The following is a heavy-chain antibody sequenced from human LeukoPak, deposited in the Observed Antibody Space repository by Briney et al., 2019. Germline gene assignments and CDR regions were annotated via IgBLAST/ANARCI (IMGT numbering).Heavy chain of an antibody. CDR3: TSWGDTTAEYFQR. V-gene: IGHV3-7*01. CDR2: INPDGRDT. D-gene: IGHD2-21*02. CDR1: GFTVSNTY. J-gene: IGHJ1*01. Sequence: GGSLRLSCAASGFTVSNTYMSWVRQAPGKGLEWVAHINPDGRDTYYVDSVKGRFTISRDNAQNSMYLQVNSLRVEDTAVYYCTSWGDTTAEYFQRWGQGTLVTVSS.